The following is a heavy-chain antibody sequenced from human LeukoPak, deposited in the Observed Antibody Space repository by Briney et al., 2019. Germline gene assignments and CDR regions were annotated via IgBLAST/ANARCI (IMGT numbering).Heavy chain of an antibody. CDR3: AKGGYYDFWSGYYD. J-gene: IGHJ4*02. V-gene: IGHV3-30-3*01. CDR1: GFTFSSYA. D-gene: IGHD3-3*01. Sequence: GGSLRLSCAASGFTFSSYAMHWVRQAPGKGLEWVAVISYDGSNKYYADSVKGRFTISRDNSKDTLYLQMNSLRAEDTAVYYCAKGGYYDFWSGYYDWGQGTLVTVSS. CDR2: ISYDGSNK.